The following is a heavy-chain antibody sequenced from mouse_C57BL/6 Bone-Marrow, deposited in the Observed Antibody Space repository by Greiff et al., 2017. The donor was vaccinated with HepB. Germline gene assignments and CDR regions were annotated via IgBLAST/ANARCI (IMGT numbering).Heavy chain of an antibody. J-gene: IGHJ4*01. D-gene: IGHD3-3*01. Sequence: EVKLVESEGGLVQPGSSMKLSCTASGFTFSDYYMAWVRQVPEKGLEWVANINYDGSSTYYLDSLKSRFIISRDNAKNILYLQMSSLKSEDTATYYCARGGQLYYAMDYWGQGTSVTVSS. CDR1: GFTFSDYY. V-gene: IGHV5-16*01. CDR2: INYDGSST. CDR3: ARGGQLYYAMDY.